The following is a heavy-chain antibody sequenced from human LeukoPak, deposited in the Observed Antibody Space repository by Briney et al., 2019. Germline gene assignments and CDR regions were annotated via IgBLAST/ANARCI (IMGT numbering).Heavy chain of an antibody. CDR2: IYSGGNT. J-gene: IGHJ1*01. CDR3: TRDLGGVGG. D-gene: IGHD2-8*02. Sequence: GGSLRLSCAASGFTFSSYAMSWVRQAPGKGLECVSVIYSGGNTYYIDSVKGRFTISRDNSKNILYLQMNTLRPEDTAVYYCTRDLGGVGGWGQGTLVTISS. CDR1: GFTFSSYA. V-gene: IGHV3-53*01.